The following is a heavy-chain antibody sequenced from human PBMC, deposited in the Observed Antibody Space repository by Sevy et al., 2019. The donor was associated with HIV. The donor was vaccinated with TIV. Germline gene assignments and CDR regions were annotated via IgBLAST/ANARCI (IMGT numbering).Heavy chain of an antibody. V-gene: IGHV3-21*01. CDR2: ISSSSSYI. D-gene: IGHD3-10*01. Sequence: GGSLRLSCAASGFTFSSYSMNWVRQAPGKGLEWVSSISSSSSYIYYADSVKGRFTISRDNAKNSLYLHMNSLRAEDTAVYYCARGAATYYYGSGSFPFDYWGQGTLVTVSS. CDR3: ARGAATYYYGSGSFPFDY. J-gene: IGHJ4*02. CDR1: GFTFSSYS.